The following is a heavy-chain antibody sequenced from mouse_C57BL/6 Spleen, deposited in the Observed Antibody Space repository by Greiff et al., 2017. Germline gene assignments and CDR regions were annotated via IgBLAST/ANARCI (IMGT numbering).Heavy chain of an antibody. CDR2: ISSGGSYT. Sequence: EVQVVESGGDLVKPGGSLKLSCAASGFTFSSYGMSWVRQTPDKRLEWVATISSGGSYTYYPDSVKGRFTISRDNAKNTLYLQMSSLKSEDTAIYYSARRRSGTYFDYWGQGTTLTVSS. V-gene: IGHV5-6*01. J-gene: IGHJ2*01. D-gene: IGHD3-1*01. CDR1: GFTFSSYG. CDR3: ARRRSGTYFDY.